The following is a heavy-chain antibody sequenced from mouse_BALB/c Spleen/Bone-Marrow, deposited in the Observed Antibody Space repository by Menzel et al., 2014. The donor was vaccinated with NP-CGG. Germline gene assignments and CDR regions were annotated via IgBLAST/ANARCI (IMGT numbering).Heavy chain of an antibody. V-gene: IGHV1-63*02. CDR2: IYPGGGYT. D-gene: IGHD2-3*01. J-gene: IGHJ4*01. CDR1: GYTFTNYW. Sequence: VQLVESGAELVRPGTSVKMSCKAAGYTFTNYWIGWVKQRPGHGLEWIGDIYPGGGYTNYNEKFKSKATLTADKSSSTAYMQLSSLTSEDSAVYYCTRYGYDPLYAMDYWGQGTSVTVSS. CDR3: TRYGYDPLYAMDY.